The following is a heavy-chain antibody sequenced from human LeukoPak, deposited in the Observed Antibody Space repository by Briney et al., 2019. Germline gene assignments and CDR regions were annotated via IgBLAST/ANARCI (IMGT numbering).Heavy chain of an antibody. CDR2: IYYSGST. CDR3: ARDYGSGSYQY. J-gene: IGHJ4*02. D-gene: IGHD3-10*01. Sequence: PSETLSLTCIVSGDSVSGYYWNWIRQPPGKGLEWIGYIYYSGSTNYNPSLKSRVTISVDTSKNQFSLKLSSVTAADTAVYYCARDYGSGSYQYWGQGTLVTVSS. V-gene: IGHV4-59*02. CDR1: GDSVSGYY.